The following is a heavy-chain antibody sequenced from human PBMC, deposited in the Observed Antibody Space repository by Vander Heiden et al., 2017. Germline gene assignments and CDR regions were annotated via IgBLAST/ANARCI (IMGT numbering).Heavy chain of an antibody. CDR2: TWYDGSRK. Sequence: VQLVESGGGVVQPGRSLRLSCAASGFTLSNYGIPWVRQSPGKGLEWVAVTWYDGSRKYFADPVQDRFSISRDNSKVFLQMNSLRAEDTAVYYCARDGRVRGIIIRPYYYYGMDVWGQGTAVTVSS. J-gene: IGHJ6*02. CDR1: GFTLSNYG. V-gene: IGHV3-33*01. CDR3: ARDGRVRGIIIRPYYYYGMDV. D-gene: IGHD3-10*01.